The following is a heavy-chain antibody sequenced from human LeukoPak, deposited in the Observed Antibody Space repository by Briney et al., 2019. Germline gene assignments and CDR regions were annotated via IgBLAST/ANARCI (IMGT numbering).Heavy chain of an antibody. CDR3: ARVKGSSWYYYYYYMDV. V-gene: IGHV4-59*01. D-gene: IGHD6-13*01. CDR2: IFYTGRT. CDR1: GGSISSYY. Sequence: PSETLSLTCTVSGGSISSYYWSWIRQPPGKGLEWIGYIFYTGRTNYNPSLKSRLTISVDTSKNQFSLRLSSVTAADTAVYYCARVKGSSWYYYYYYMDVWGKGTTVTVSS. J-gene: IGHJ6*03.